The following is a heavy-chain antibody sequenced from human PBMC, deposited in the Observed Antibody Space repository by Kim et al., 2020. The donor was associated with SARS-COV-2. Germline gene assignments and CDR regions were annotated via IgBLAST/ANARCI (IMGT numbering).Heavy chain of an antibody. V-gene: IGHV4-4*02. CDR2: IYHSGST. CDR3: ARTERITMVRGVSGYYGMDV. Sequence: SETLSLTCAVSGGSISSSNWWSWVRQPPGKGLEWIGEIYHSGSTNYNPSLKSRVTISVDKSKNQFSLKLSSVTAADTAVYYCARTERITMVRGVSGYYGMDVWGQGTTVTVSS. D-gene: IGHD3-10*01. CDR1: GGSISSSNW. J-gene: IGHJ6*02.